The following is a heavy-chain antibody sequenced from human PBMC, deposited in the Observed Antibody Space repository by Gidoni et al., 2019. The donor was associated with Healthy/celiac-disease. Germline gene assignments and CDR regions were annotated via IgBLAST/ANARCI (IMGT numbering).Heavy chain of an antibody. CDR1: RGTFSSYA. J-gene: IGHJ6*02. CDR3: ARATSAVYGMDV. CDR2: IIPILGIA. V-gene: IGHV1-69*04. D-gene: IGHD6-25*01. Sequence: VQLVQSGAEVKKPGSSVKVSCKPSRGTFSSYAISWVRQAPGQGLEWMGRIIPILGIANYAQKFQGRVTITADKSTSTAYMELSSLRSEDTAVYYCARATSAVYGMDVWGQGTTVTVSS.